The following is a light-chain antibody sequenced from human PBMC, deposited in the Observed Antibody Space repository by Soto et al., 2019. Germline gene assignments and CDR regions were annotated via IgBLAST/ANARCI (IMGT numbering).Light chain of an antibody. CDR3: QQVNSYPLT. V-gene: IGKV1-9*01. Sequence: DIQLTQSPSFLSASVGDRVTITCRASQGISSYLAWYQQKPGTAPKLLIYPASTLQSGVLSRFSGSGSGTKFTLTISSLQPEDFSTYYCQQVNSYPLTFGGGTKVEIK. CDR2: PAS. J-gene: IGKJ4*01. CDR1: QGISSY.